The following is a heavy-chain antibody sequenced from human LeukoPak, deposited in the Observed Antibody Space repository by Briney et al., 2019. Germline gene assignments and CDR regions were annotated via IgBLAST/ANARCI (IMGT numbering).Heavy chain of an antibody. D-gene: IGHD2-15*01. J-gene: IGHJ4*02. CDR3: ARDPTRDCSGGSCYGLDY. V-gene: IGHV4-30-4*01. CDR1: GGSISSGDYY. CDR2: IYYSGST. Sequence: SETLSLTCTVSGGSISSGDYYWSWIRQPPGTGLEWIGYIYYSGSTYYNPSLKSRVTISVDTSKNQFSLKLRSVPAADTAVYYCARDPTRDCSGGSCYGLDYWGQGTLVTVSS.